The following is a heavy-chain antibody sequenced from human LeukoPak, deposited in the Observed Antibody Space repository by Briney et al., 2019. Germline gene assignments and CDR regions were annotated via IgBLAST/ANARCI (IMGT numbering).Heavy chain of an antibody. CDR2: ISAYNGNT. V-gene: IGHV1-18*01. J-gene: IGHJ5*02. CDR3: AREVTMIVVVMSGPSTDGTFNWFDP. D-gene: IGHD3-22*01. CDR1: GYTFTSYG. Sequence: ASVKVSCKASGYTFTSYGISWVRQAPGQGLEWMGWISAYNGNTNYAQKLQGRVTMTTDTSTSTAYMELRSLRSDDTAVYYCAREVTMIVVVMSGPSTDGTFNWFDPWGQGTLVTVSS.